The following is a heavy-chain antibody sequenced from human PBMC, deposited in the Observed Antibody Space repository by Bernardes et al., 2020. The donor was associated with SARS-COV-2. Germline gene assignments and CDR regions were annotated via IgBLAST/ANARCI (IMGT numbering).Heavy chain of an antibody. CDR1: GFSLSTSGMC. V-gene: IGHV2-70*01. J-gene: IGHJ6*02. Sequence: SGPTLVQPTQTLTLTCTFPGFSLSTSGMCVSWIRQPPGKALEWLALIDWDDDKYYSTSLKTRLTISKDTSKNQVVLTMTNMDPVDTATYYCARMRATLEWSRVSYYYYGMDVWGQGTTVTVSS. CDR2: IDWDDDK. D-gene: IGHD3-3*01. CDR3: ARMRATLEWSRVSYYYYGMDV.